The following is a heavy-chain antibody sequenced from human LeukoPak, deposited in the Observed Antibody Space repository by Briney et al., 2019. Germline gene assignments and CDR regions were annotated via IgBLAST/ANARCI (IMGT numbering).Heavy chain of an antibody. CDR1: GGSTSSYY. V-gene: IGHV4-59*08. Sequence: SETLSLTCTVSGGSTSSYYWSWIRRPPGKGLEWIGYIYYSGSTNYNPSLKSRVTISVDTSKNQFSLKLSSVTAADTAVYYCARRLRGGSSWYFDYWGQGTLVTVSS. J-gene: IGHJ4*02. CDR3: ARRLRGGSSWYFDY. CDR2: IYYSGST. D-gene: IGHD6-13*01.